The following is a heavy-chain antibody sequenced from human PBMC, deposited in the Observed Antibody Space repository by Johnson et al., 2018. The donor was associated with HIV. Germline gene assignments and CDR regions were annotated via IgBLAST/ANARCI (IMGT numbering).Heavy chain of an antibody. Sequence: VQLVESGGGLVQPGGSLRLSCAASGFTFSSYDMHWVRQTPGRGLEWVSGIGTADDTYYPGPVKGRFTLPRENAKNSLYLQMNSLRAGDTALYYCASEAYRFGYAFDLWGQGTMVTVSS. D-gene: IGHD3-16*02. CDR1: GFTFSSYD. J-gene: IGHJ3*01. V-gene: IGHV3-13*01. CDR2: IGTADDT. CDR3: ASEAYRFGYAFDL.